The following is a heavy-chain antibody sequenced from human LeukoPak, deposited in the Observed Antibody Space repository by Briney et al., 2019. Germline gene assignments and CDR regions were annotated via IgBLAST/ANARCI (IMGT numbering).Heavy chain of an antibody. CDR2: ISSSSSTI. CDR1: GFTVSSYS. D-gene: IGHD6-13*01. J-gene: IGHJ3*02. Sequence: GESLRLSCAASGFTVSSYSMNWVRQAPGKGLEWVSYISSSSSTIYYEDSVKGRFTISRDNAKNSLYLQMNSLRAEDTAVYYCARGQGIGQQLVPDAFDIWGQGTMVTVSS. CDR3: ARGQGIGQQLVPDAFDI. V-gene: IGHV3-48*01.